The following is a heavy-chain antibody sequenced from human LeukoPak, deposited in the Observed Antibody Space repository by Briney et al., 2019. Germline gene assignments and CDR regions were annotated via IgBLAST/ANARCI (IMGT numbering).Heavy chain of an antibody. CDR3: AREAVTSRSLDY. D-gene: IGHD4-17*01. J-gene: IGHJ4*02. V-gene: IGHV4-30-2*01. Sequence: PSETLSLTCAVSGGSISSGGYSWSWIRQPPGKGLEWIGYIYHSGSTYYNPSLKSRVTISVDRSKNQFSLKLSSVTAADTAVYYCAREAVTSRSLDYWGQGTLVTVSS. CDR2: IYHSGST. CDR1: GGSISSGGYS.